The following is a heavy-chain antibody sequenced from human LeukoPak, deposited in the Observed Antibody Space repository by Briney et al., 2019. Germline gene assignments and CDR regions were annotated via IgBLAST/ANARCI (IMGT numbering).Heavy chain of an antibody. CDR3: AKHRPPPSKYGMDV. CDR1: GFTFSSYA. CDR2: ISGGGGIT. Sequence: GGSLRLSCAVSGFTFSSYAMSWVRQAPGKGLEWVSAISGGGGITYYADSVKGRFTISRDNSKNTLYLQMNSLRAEDTAVYYCAKHRPPPSKYGMDVWGQGTTVTVSS. J-gene: IGHJ6*02. V-gene: IGHV3-23*01.